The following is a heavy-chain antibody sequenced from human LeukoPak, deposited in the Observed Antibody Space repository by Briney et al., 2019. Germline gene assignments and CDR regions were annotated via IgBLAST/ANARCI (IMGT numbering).Heavy chain of an antibody. V-gene: IGHV1-2*02. CDR1: GYTFTGYY. CDR2: INPNSGGT. Sequence: ASVKVSCKAPGYTFTGYYMHWVRQAPGQGLEWMGWINPNSGGTNYAQKFQGRVTMTRDTSISTAYMELSRLRSDDTAVYYCARKKGYSYGFFDYWGQGTLVTVSS. J-gene: IGHJ4*02. CDR3: ARKKGYSYGFFDY. D-gene: IGHD5-18*01.